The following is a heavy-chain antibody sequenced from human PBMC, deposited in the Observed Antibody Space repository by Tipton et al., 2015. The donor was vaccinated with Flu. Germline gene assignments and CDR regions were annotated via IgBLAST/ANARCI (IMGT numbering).Heavy chain of an antibody. CDR1: DDAINNNDYY. CDR3: ARSPRASNMRVAEYFQD. CDR2: VHYTGYT. J-gene: IGHJ1*01. V-gene: IGHV4-39*01. D-gene: IGHD3-22*01. Sequence: TLSLTCNVSDDAINNNDYYWGWVRLPPGKGLEWIGIVHYTGYTFYNPSLNSRLTISVDTPKNQFSLKLDSVTAADTAIYYCARSPRASNMRVAEYFQDWGQGTLVTVSS.